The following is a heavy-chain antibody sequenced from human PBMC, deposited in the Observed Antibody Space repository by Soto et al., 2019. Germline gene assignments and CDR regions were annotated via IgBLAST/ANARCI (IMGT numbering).Heavy chain of an antibody. Sequence: QVQLVQSGAEVRKPGSSVKVSCKASGGTFSSYAISWVRQAPGQGLEWMGGIIPIFGTANYAQKFQGRVTITADESTSTAYMELSTLRSEDTAVYYCARDHPDPGYTIFGVGWGQGTLVTVSS. CDR1: GGTFSSYA. V-gene: IGHV1-69*01. J-gene: IGHJ4*02. CDR3: ARDHPDPGYTIFGVG. D-gene: IGHD3-3*01. CDR2: IIPIFGTA.